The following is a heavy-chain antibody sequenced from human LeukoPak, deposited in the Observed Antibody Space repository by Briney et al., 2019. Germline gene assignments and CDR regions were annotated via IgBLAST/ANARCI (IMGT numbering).Heavy chain of an antibody. CDR3: ARNELISSNYYYYGMDV. CDR2: INYSGTT. CDR1: GGSISSGGNY. Sequence: SETLSLTCTVSGGSISSGGNYWSWIRQNPGKGLEWTGYINYSGTTYYNPSLKSRVTISVDTSKNQFSLKLSSVTAADTAVYYCARNELISSNYYYYGMDVWGQGTTVTVSS. J-gene: IGHJ6*02. V-gene: IGHV4-31*03.